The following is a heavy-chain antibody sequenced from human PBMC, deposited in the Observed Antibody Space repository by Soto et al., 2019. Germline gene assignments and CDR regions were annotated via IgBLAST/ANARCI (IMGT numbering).Heavy chain of an antibody. V-gene: IGHV3-48*02. Sequence: PGGSLRLSCAASGFPFSSYSMNWVRQAPGKGLEWVSYISSSSDTIYYADSVKGRFTISRDNAKNVLYLQMNSLRDEDTAVYYCARDRGVVTIFGWPYGMDVWGQGTTATVSS. CDR1: GFPFSSYS. CDR2: ISSSSDTI. CDR3: ARDRGVVTIFGWPYGMDV. D-gene: IGHD3-3*01. J-gene: IGHJ6*02.